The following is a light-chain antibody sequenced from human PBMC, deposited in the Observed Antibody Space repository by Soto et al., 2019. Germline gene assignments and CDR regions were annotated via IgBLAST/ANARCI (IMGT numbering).Light chain of an antibody. CDR3: QQYYSTPRT. J-gene: IGKJ2*01. Sequence: DIGMTQSPDSRAVALVERATINFKSIQSVIHTSNNKSYLAWYQQKPGQPPELLLYWASARESGVPDRFSGSGSGTDFTLTISSLQAEDVAVYYCQQYYSTPRTFGQGTKVDIK. CDR1: QSVIHTSNNKSY. V-gene: IGKV4-1*01. CDR2: WAS.